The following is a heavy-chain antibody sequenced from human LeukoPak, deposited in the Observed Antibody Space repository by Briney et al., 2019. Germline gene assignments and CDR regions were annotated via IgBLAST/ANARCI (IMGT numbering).Heavy chain of an antibody. J-gene: IGHJ3*02. CDR1: GGSISSGDYY. Sequence: PSETLSLTCTVSGGSISSGDYYWSWIRQPPGKGLEWIGYIYYSGSTYYNPSLKSRVTISVDTSKNQFSLKLSSVTAADTAVYYCARGPDSTTGEAFDIWGQRTMVTVSS. D-gene: IGHD3-16*01. CDR2: IYYSGST. CDR3: ARGPDSTTGEAFDI. V-gene: IGHV4-30-4*01.